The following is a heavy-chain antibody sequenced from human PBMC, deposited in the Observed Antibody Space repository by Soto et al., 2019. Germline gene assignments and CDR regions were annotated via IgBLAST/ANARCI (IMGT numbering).Heavy chain of an antibody. CDR1: GFSFNNHA. D-gene: IGHD3-10*01. J-gene: IGHJ4*02. CDR3: AKAAYYYGSGSYFPFDY. V-gene: IGHV3-23*01. CDR2: ISGSGSTT. Sequence: EVQLLESGGGLVQPGGSLRLSCAASGFSFNNHAMTWVRQAPGKGLEWVSGISGSGSTTHYADSVKGRFTISRDNSKDTLYLQMNSLRVEDTAVYYCAKAAYYYGSGSYFPFDYWGQGTLVTVSS.